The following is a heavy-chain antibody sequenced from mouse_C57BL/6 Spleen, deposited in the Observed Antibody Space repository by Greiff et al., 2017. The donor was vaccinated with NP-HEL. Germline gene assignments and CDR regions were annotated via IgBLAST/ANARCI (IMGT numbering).Heavy chain of an antibody. CDR3: TDGSSCGGFAY. CDR1: GFNITDYY. V-gene: IGHV14-1*01. J-gene: IGHJ3*01. CDR2: IDPEDGDT. Sequence: EVQLQQSGAELVRPGASVKLSCTASGFNITDYYMHWVKQRPEQGLEWIGRIDPEDGDTEYAPKFQGKATMTADTSSNTAYLQLSSLTAEDTAVYYSTDGSSCGGFAYWGQGTLVTVSA. D-gene: IGHD1-1*01.